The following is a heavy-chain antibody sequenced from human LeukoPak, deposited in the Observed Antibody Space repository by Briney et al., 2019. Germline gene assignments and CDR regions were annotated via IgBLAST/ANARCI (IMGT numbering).Heavy chain of an antibody. CDR2: IYYSGST. CDR3: ARGYCSSTSCYGYFDY. V-gene: IGHV4-59*12. D-gene: IGHD2-2*01. J-gene: IGHJ4*02. Sequence: SETLSLTCTVSGGSISSYYWSWIRQPPGKGLEWIGYIYYSGSTYYNPSLKSRVTISVDTSKNQFSLKLSSVTAADTAVYYCARGYCSSTSCYGYFDYWGQGTLVTVSS. CDR1: GGSISSYY.